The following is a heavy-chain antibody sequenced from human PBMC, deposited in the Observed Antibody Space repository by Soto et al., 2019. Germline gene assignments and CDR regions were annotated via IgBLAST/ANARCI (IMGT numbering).Heavy chain of an antibody. V-gene: IGHV3-15*01. CDR2: IKTKNDGWPT. J-gene: IGHJ3*02. CDR3: TTNDAFDI. CDR1: GVTFSDVW. Sequence: EVQLLESGGGLVKPGGSLRLSCAASGVTFSDVWISWVRQAPGKGLEWVGRIKTKNDGWPTEYAVPVKGRFTISRDDSKNTVYLQMNSLKTEDTGVYYCTTNDAFDIWGQGTMVTVSS.